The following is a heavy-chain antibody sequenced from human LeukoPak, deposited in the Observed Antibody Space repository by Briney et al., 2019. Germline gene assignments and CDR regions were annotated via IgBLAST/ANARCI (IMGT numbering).Heavy chain of an antibody. CDR2: ISYDGSNK. D-gene: IGHD3-10*01. CDR3: ARDWYGGGYY. V-gene: IGHV3-30*04. Sequence: GGSLILSCAASGFTFSSYAMHRVRQAQGKGLERVAVISYDGSNKYYADSVKGRFTISRDNSKNTLYLQMNSLRAEDTAVYYCARDWYGGGYYWGQGTLVTVSS. CDR1: GFTFSSYA. J-gene: IGHJ4*02.